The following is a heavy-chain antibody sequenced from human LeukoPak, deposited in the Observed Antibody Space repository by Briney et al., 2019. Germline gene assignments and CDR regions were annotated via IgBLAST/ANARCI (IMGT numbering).Heavy chain of an antibody. D-gene: IGHD6-25*01. CDR3: AKVAAAVADTRTDY. CDR1: GFTFSSYA. CDR2: ITGSGGNT. J-gene: IGHJ4*02. V-gene: IGHV3-23*01. Sequence: GGSLRLSCAASGFTFSSYAMSWVPQSPGKGLEWVSTITGSGGNTYYADSVKGRFTISRDNSKNTLYLQMDSLRAEDTAVYYCAKVAAAVADTRTDYWGQGTLVTVSS.